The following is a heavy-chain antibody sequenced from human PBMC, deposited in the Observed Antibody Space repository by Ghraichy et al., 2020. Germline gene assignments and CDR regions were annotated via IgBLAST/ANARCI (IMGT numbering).Heavy chain of an antibody. CDR1: GFTVSSNY. J-gene: IGHJ4*02. CDR2: IYSGGST. CDR3: ARLPVVAAPFDY. Sequence: GGSLRLSCAASGFTVSSNYMSWVRQAPGKGLKWVSVIYSGGSTYYADSVKGRFTISRDNSKNTLYLQMNSLRAEDTAVYYCARLPVVAAPFDYWGQGTLVTVSS. V-gene: IGHV3-53*01. D-gene: IGHD2-15*01.